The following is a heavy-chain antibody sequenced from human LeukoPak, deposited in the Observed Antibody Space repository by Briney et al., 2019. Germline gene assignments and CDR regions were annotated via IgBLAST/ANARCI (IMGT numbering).Heavy chain of an antibody. CDR2: INHSGST. Sequence: SETLSLTCAVYGGSFSGYYWSWIRQPPGKGLEWIGEINHSGSTNYNPSLKSRVTKSVDTSKNQFSLELSSVTAADTAVYYCASSLPRKVVPAAMRYYYYGMDVWGKGTTVTVSS. CDR1: GGSFSGYY. CDR3: ASSLPRKVVPAAMRYYYYGMDV. J-gene: IGHJ6*04. V-gene: IGHV4-34*01. D-gene: IGHD2-2*01.